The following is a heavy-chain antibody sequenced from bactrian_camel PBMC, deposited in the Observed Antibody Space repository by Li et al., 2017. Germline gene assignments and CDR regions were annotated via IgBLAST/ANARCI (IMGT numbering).Heavy chain of an antibody. Sequence: QVQLVESGGGSVQAGGSLRLSCAISGYTYSSYCMGWLRQAPGKEEREGVAAIDSDGRTSYVNSVKGRFTISKDIAKNTLFLQMNRLKPEDTAMYYCAADNPDECSWTRGGGFPDEWNYEGQGTQVTVS. CDR3: AADNPDECSWTRGGGFPDEWNY. CDR2: IDSDGRT. V-gene: IGHV3S53*01. CDR1: GYTYSSYC. D-gene: IGHD6*01. J-gene: IGHJ4*01.